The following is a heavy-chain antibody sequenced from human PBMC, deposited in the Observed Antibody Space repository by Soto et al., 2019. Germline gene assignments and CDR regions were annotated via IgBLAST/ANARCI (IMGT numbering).Heavy chain of an antibody. D-gene: IGHD4-17*01. CDR2: IIPIFGTA. V-gene: IGHV1-69*12. CDR1: GGTFSSYA. CDR3: ATSGSGYGDYYWWFDP. Sequence: QVQLVQSGAEVKKPGSSVKVSCKASGGTFSSYAISWVRQAPGQGLEWMGGIIPIFGTANYAQKFQGRVTITADESTSTAYRELSSLRSEDTAVYYCATSGSGYGDYYWWFDPWGQGTLVTVSS. J-gene: IGHJ5*02.